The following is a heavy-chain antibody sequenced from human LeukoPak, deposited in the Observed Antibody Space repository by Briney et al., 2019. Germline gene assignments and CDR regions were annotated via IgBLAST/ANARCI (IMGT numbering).Heavy chain of an antibody. Sequence: GGSLRLSCAASGFTFSSYSMNWVRQAPGKGLEWVSSISSSSSYIYYADSVKGRFTISRDNSKNTLSLQVSSLRTEDTAVYYCAKDRYSYAFEYSDSWGQGTLVTVSS. V-gene: IGHV3-21*01. CDR1: GFTFSSYS. CDR2: ISSSSSYI. J-gene: IGHJ4*02. CDR3: AKDRYSYAFEYSDS. D-gene: IGHD5-18*01.